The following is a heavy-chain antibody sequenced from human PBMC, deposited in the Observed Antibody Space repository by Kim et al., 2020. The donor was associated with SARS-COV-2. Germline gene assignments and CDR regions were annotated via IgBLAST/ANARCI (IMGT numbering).Heavy chain of an antibody. CDR1: GFTFDDYA. V-gene: IGHV3-9*01. Sequence: GGSLRLSCAASGFTFDDYAMHWVRQAPGKGLEWVSGISWNSGSIGYADSVKGRFTISRDNAKNSLYLQMNSLRAEDTALYYCAKASGLEYSSSSEPGDYYYGMDVWGQGTTVTVSS. D-gene: IGHD6-6*01. J-gene: IGHJ6*02. CDR3: AKASGLEYSSSSEPGDYYYGMDV. CDR2: ISWNSGSI.